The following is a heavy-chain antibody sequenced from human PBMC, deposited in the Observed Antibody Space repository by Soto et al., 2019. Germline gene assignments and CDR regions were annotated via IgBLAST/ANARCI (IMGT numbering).Heavy chain of an antibody. Sequence: SETLSLTCAVYCGSFSGFYWSWIRQPPGKGLEWIGEINHSGSTNYNPSLKSRVTISVDTSKNQFSLKLSSVTAADTAVYYCARGPVAGTDYWGQGTLVTVSS. CDR1: CGSFSGFY. J-gene: IGHJ4*02. D-gene: IGHD6-13*01. CDR3: ARGPVAGTDY. V-gene: IGHV4-34*01. CDR2: INHSGST.